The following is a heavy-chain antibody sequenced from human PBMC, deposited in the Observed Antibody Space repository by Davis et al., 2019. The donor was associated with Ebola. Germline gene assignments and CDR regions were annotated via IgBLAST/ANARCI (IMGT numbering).Heavy chain of an antibody. V-gene: IGHV3-11*01. CDR3: VKQSDTSGWNPLYAWLGAMDV. D-gene: IGHD6-19*01. CDR2: ISSSGSTI. CDR1: GFTFSDSY. Sequence: GESLKIPCAASGFTFSDSYMTWIRQAPGKGLEWISYISSSGSTIYYADSVKGRFTISRDNAKNSLFLQMNSLRAEDTAVYYCVKQSDTSGWNPLYAWLGAMDVWGKGTTVTVSS. J-gene: IGHJ6*04.